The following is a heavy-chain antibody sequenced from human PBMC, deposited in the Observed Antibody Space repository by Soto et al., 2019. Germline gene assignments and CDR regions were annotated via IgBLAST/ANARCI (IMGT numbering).Heavy chain of an antibody. CDR2: ISGSGGST. Sequence: GGSLRLSCAASGITFSSYAMSWVRQAPGKGLEWVSGISGSGGSTYYADSVKGRFTISRDNSKNTLYLQMNSLRAEDTAVYYCAKDEYYDILTGYSHFDYWGQGTLVTVSS. D-gene: IGHD3-9*01. CDR1: GITFSSYA. CDR3: AKDEYYDILTGYSHFDY. V-gene: IGHV3-23*01. J-gene: IGHJ4*02.